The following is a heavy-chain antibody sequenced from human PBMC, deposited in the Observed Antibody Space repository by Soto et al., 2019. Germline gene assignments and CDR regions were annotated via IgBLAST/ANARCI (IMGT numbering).Heavy chain of an antibody. V-gene: IGHV1-18*01. J-gene: IGHJ4*02. CDR3: ARENSYFDY. CDR2: ISAYNANA. CDR1: GYTFRNFG. Sequence: QIQLLQSGAEVKKPGASVKVTCKASGYTFRNFGISWVRQAPGQGLEWMGWISAYNANANYAQKFQGRLTMAADTSTSTAYMELRSLRSDDTAVYYSARENSYFDYWGERPLVTVAA.